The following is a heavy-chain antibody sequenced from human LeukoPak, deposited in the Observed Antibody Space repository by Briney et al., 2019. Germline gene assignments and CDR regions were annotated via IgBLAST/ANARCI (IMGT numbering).Heavy chain of an antibody. CDR3: ARTTAYYGMDV. V-gene: IGHV3-9*01. J-gene: IGHJ6*02. CDR2: ISWNSGSI. Sequence: GGSLRLSCAASGFSFRSYWMNWVRQAPGKGLEWVSGISWNSGSIGYADSVKGRFTISRDNAKNSLYLQMNSLRAEDTALYYCARTTAYYGMDVWGQGTTVTVSS. D-gene: IGHD1-1*01. CDR1: GFSFRSYW.